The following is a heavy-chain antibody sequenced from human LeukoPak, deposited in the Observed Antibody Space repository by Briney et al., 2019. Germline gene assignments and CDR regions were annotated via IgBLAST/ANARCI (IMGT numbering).Heavy chain of an antibody. V-gene: IGHV3-23*01. CDR3: AREVFAAEYYFDY. CDR2: ISDRGGTT. CDR1: GFTFSSYS. J-gene: IGHJ4*02. D-gene: IGHD3-3*02. Sequence: GGSLRLSCAASGFTFSSYSMNWVRQAPGEGLEWVSGISDRGGTTYYADSVEGRFTISRDNSKNTLYLQMNSLRAEDTAVYYCAREVFAAEYYFDYWGQGTLVTVSS.